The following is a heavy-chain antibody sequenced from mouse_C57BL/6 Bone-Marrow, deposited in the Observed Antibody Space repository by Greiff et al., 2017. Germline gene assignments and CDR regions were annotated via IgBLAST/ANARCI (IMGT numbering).Heavy chain of an antibody. J-gene: IGHJ3*01. Sequence: EVKVVESGGGLVKPGGSLKLSCAASGFTFSSYAMSWVRQTPEKRLEWVATISDGGSYTYYPDNVKGRFTISRDNAKNNLYLQMSHLKSEDTAMYYCARGRKELLRAWFAYWGQGTLVTVSA. CDR1: GFTFSSYA. CDR2: ISDGGSYT. CDR3: ARGRKELLRAWFAY. V-gene: IGHV5-4*03. D-gene: IGHD1-1*01.